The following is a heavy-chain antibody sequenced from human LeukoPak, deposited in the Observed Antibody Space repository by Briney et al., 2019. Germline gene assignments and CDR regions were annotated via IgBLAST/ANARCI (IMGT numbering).Heavy chain of an antibody. CDR3: ASQRDCSSTSCYEDY. J-gene: IGHJ4*02. D-gene: IGHD2-2*01. CDR2: TYHSGST. V-gene: IGHV4-30-2*01. CDR1: GGSISSGGYS. Sequence: SETLSLTCAVSGGSISSGGYSWSWIRQPPGRGLEWIGYTYHSGSTYYNPSLKSRVTISVDRSKNQFSLKLSSVTAADTAVYYCASQRDCSSTSCYEDYWGQGTLVTVSS.